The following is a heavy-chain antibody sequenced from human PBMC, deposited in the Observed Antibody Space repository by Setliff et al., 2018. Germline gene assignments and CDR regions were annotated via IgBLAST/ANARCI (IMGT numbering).Heavy chain of an antibody. J-gene: IGHJ4*02. CDR2: ISAYNGNT. CDR3: ARDYGDVDTAMVTGSYGYRSESFYFDY. Sequence: GASVKVSCKASGYTFTSYGISWVRQAPGQGLEWMGWISAYNGNTNYAQKLQGRVTMTTDTSTSTAYMELRSLRPDDTAVYYCARDYGDVDTAMVTGSYGYRSESFYFDYWGQGTLVTVSS. CDR1: GYTFTSYG. V-gene: IGHV1-18*01. D-gene: IGHD5-18*01.